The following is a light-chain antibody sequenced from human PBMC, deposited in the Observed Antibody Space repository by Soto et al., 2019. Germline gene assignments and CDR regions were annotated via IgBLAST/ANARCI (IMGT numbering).Light chain of an antibody. CDR1: QSISSW. CDR2: DAS. J-gene: IGKJ2*01. Sequence: DIQMTQSPSILSASVGDRVTITCRASQSISSWLAWYQQKPGKAPKLLIYDASTLETGVPSRFSGSGSGTEFTLTISSLQPDDFATYYCQQYDSHPMYTFGQGTKVDIK. V-gene: IGKV1-5*01. CDR3: QQYDSHPMYT.